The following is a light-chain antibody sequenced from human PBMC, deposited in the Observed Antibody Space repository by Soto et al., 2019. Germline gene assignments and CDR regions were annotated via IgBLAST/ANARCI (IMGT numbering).Light chain of an antibody. CDR2: EAS. J-gene: IGKJ4*01. V-gene: IGKV3-11*01. CDR1: QSVGTY. CDR3: QQGSNWPPLT. Sequence: EIVLSQSPATLSLSPGETATLSCMASQSVGTYLAWYQLKSGQAPRLLIYEASKRATGIPARFSGRGSGTDFTLTISSLEPEDFALYYCQQGSNWPPLTFGGGTKVDNK.